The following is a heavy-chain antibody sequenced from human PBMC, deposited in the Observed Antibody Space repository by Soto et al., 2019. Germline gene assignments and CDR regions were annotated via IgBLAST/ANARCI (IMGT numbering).Heavy chain of an antibody. J-gene: IGHJ4*02. Sequence: GGSLRLSCAASGFTFSSYAMSWVRQAPGKGLEWVSAISGSGGSTYYADSVKGRFTISRDNSKNTLYLQMNSLRAEDTAVYYCAKDGGAYYYDSSGSALFDYWGQGTLVTVSS. D-gene: IGHD3-22*01. V-gene: IGHV3-23*01. CDR2: ISGSGGST. CDR1: GFTFSSYA. CDR3: AKDGGAYYYDSSGSALFDY.